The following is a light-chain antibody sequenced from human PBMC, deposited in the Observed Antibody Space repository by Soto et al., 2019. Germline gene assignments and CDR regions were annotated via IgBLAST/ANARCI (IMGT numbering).Light chain of an antibody. CDR3: QESYSFLWGT. J-gene: IGKJ1*01. CDR2: AAS. V-gene: IGKV1-9*01. CDR1: QGISSY. Sequence: IQLTQSPSSLSASVGDRVTITCRASQGISSYLAWYQQKPGKAPKLLIYAASTLQSGVPSRFSGSGSGTDFTLTISSLQPEDFATYYCQESYSFLWGTCGQGTKVEIK.